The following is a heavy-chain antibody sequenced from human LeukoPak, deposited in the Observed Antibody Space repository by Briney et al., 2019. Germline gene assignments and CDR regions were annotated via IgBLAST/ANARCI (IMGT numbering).Heavy chain of an antibody. V-gene: IGHV3-23*01. J-gene: IGHJ4*02. Sequence: GGSLRLSCAASGFTSSSYAMSWVRQAPGKGLEWVSAISGSGDNTYYADSVKGRFTISRDNSRSTLYLQMSSLRAEDAAVYYCAKSPYGDYYLDFDYWGQGTLVTVSS. D-gene: IGHD4-17*01. CDR1: GFTSSSYA. CDR3: AKSPYGDYYLDFDY. CDR2: ISGSGDNT.